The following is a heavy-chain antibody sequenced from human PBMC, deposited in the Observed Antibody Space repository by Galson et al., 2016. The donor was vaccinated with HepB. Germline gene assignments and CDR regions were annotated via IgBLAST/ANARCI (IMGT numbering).Heavy chain of an antibody. CDR3: ARDLPDDSVEYFDVFDL. CDR1: GFTFSDYH. CDR2: ISRTANSM. Sequence: SLRLSCAASGFTFSDYHMNWIRQAPGKGLEWISYISRTANSMLYADSVRGRFSMSRDNDKNALYLQMTNLRAEDTAVYYCARDLPDDSVEYFDVFDLWGQGTMVTVS. J-gene: IGHJ3*01. V-gene: IGHV3-11*01. D-gene: IGHD4-17*01.